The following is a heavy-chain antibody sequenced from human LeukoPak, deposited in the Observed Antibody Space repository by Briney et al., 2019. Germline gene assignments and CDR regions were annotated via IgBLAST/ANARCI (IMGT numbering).Heavy chain of an antibody. CDR1: GGTFIIYA. J-gene: IGHJ4*02. Sequence: GASVKVSCKASGGTFIIYAISWVRQAPGQGLEWMGGIIPIFGTANYAQKFQGRVTITADESTSTAYMELSSLRSEDTAVYYCARDRRELLLGFDYWGQGPLVTVSS. CDR3: ARDRRELLLGFDY. D-gene: IGHD1-26*01. CDR2: IIPIFGTA. V-gene: IGHV1-69*01.